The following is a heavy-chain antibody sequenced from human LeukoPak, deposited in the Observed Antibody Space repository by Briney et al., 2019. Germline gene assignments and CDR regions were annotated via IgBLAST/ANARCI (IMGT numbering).Heavy chain of an antibody. CDR1: GFTFDDYA. CDR2: ISWNSGSI. J-gene: IGHJ4*02. Sequence: GGSLRLSCAASGFTFDDYAMHWVRQAPGKGLEWVSGISWNSGSIGYADSVKGRFTISRDNAKNSLYLQMNSLRAEDAAVYYCAKDVFGKQLAPYYFDYWGQGTLVTVSS. CDR3: AKDVFGKQLAPYYFDY. V-gene: IGHV3-9*01. D-gene: IGHD1-1*01.